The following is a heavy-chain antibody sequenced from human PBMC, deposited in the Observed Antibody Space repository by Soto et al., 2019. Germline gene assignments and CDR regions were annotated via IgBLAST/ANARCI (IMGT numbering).Heavy chain of an antibody. Sequence: SETLSLTCAVSGDSITTEGYSWSWIRQPPGKGLEWIGHIHHNGATYYNPSLKSRVTISGDRSRNQLSLNLTSVTAADTAIYYCARADGTTTFGYFDYWGQGALVTVSS. CDR2: IHHNGAT. D-gene: IGHD4-4*01. CDR3: ARADGTTTFGYFDY. J-gene: IGHJ4*02. CDR1: GDSITTEGYS. V-gene: IGHV4-30-2*01.